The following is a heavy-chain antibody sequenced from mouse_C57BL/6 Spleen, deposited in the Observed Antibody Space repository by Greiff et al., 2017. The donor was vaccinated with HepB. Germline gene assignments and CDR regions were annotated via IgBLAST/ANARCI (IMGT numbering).Heavy chain of an antibody. J-gene: IGHJ1*03. D-gene: IGHD1-1*01. CDR1: GYTFTDYY. CDR2: IYPGSGNT. V-gene: IGHV1-76*01. CDR3: ARSGHYYGSSYVWYFDV. Sequence: VQRVESGAELVRPGASVKLSCKASGYTFTDYYINWVKQRPGQGLEWIARIYPGSGNTYYNEKFKGKATLTAEKSSSTAYMQLSSLTSEDSAVYFCARSGHYYGSSYVWYFDVWGTGTTVTVSS.